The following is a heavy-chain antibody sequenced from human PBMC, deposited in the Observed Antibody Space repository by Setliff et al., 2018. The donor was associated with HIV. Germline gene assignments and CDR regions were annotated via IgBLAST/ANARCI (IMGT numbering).Heavy chain of an antibody. J-gene: IGHJ4*02. Sequence: GASVKVSCKASGYTFLNYGISWVRQTPGRGLEWMGRINPNSGDTNYAQRFQGRVTLTRDTSISTAYMEVSNLRSDDTAVYYCATDDYNGDSFDNWGQGTLVTVSS. CDR2: INPNSGDT. V-gene: IGHV1-2*06. CDR1: GYTFLNYG. D-gene: IGHD4-4*01. CDR3: ATDDYNGDSFDN.